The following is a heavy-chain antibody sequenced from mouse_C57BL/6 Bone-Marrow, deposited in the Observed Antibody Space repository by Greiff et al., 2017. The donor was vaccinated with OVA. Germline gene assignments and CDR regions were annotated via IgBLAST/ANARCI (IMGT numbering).Heavy chain of an antibody. Sequence: VMLVESGPGLVAPSQSLSITCTVSGFSLTSYGVHWVRQPPGKGLEWLVVIWSDGSTTYNSALKSRLSISKDNSKSQVFLKMNSLQTDDTAMYYCARHGLFYYGSSYDYYAMDYWGQGTSVTVSS. CDR2: IWSDGST. J-gene: IGHJ4*01. CDR1: GFSLTSYG. CDR3: ARHGLFYYGSSYDYYAMDY. D-gene: IGHD1-1*01. V-gene: IGHV2-6-1*01.